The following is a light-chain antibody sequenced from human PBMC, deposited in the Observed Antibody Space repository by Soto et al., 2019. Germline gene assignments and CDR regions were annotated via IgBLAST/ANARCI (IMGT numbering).Light chain of an antibody. Sequence: QSVLTQPPSVSGAPGQRVNISCTGSSSNIGAGYAVHWYQQLSGIAPKLLIYVNNNRPSGVPDRFSGSKSDTSASLAITGLQSEDEADYYCQSYDSSLSGYVLGTGTKLTVL. CDR3: QSYDSSLSGYV. CDR2: VNN. CDR1: SSNIGAGYA. J-gene: IGLJ1*01. V-gene: IGLV1-40*01.